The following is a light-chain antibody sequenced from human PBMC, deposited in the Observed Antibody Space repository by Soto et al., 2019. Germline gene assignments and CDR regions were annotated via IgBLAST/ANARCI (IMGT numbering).Light chain of an antibody. Sequence: EVVLTQSPATLSLSPGETATLSCRASQSFGSSLAWYQQKPGQAPRLLIHHASTRAAGIPARFSGSGSGTDFSLTSSRLEPEDVAVYYCHQRGRWPHTFGPGTKVDIK. CDR3: HQRGRWPHT. CDR2: HAS. V-gene: IGKV3-11*01. CDR1: QSFGSS. J-gene: IGKJ3*01.